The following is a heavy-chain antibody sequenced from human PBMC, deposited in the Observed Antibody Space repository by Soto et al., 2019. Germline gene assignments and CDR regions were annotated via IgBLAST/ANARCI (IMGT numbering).Heavy chain of an antibody. V-gene: IGHV1-18*04. J-gene: IGHJ4*02. Sequence: QVPLVPSGAEVKKPGASVKVSCKASGYTFTSYGISWVRQAPGQGLEWMGWIRVYNGYTNYAQKFQGRVTMTTDTSTITAYMELRSLISDDTAVYYCARASDGYRSGWYVGYFDYWGQGTLVTVSS. CDR2: IRVYNGYT. CDR3: ARASDGYRSGWYVGYFDY. D-gene: IGHD6-19*01. CDR1: GYTFTSYG.